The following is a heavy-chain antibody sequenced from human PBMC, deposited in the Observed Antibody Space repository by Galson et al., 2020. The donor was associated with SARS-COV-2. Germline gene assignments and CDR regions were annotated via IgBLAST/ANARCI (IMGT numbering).Heavy chain of an antibody. CDR1: GYTFTSYG. Sequence: GESLKISCKASGYTFTSYGISWVRQAPGQGLEWMGWISPHNINTKYAQKFQGRVTMTTDTSTTTAYMELRSLTSDDTAVYYCARDHVVVALFGAEYWGQGTMVTVSS. V-gene: IGHV1-18*01. D-gene: IGHD2-21*01. J-gene: IGHJ4*02. CDR3: ARDHVVVALFGAEY. CDR2: ISPHNINT.